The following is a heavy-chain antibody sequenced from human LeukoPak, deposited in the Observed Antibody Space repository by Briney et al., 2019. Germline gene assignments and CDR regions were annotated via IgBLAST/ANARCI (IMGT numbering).Heavy chain of an antibody. CDR2: IYTSGST. CDR3: AGGGADILTGYLAFDI. V-gene: IGHV4-4*07. D-gene: IGHD3-9*01. J-gene: IGHJ3*02. CDR1: GASLTTDY. Sequence: SETLSLTCTVSGASLTTDYWSWIRQPAGKGLEWIGRIYTSGSTNYNPSLKSRVTMSVDTSKNQFPLKLSSVTAADTAVYYCAGGGADILTGYLAFDIWGQGTMVTVSS.